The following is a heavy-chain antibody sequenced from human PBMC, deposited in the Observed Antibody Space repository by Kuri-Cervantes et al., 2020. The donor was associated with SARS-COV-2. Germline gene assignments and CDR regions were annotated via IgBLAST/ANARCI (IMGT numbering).Heavy chain of an antibody. Sequence: GGSLRLSCAASGFTFRTYTMNWVRQAPGKALEWVSSISGSESYKYYADSMKGRFTISRDNAKNSLYLQINSLRGEDTAVYYCARVAGEGPIYYYYMDVWGKGTTVTVSS. J-gene: IGHJ6*03. CDR1: GFTFRTYT. D-gene: IGHD2-21*01. CDR3: ARVAGEGPIYYYYMDV. V-gene: IGHV3-21*01. CDR2: ISGSESYK.